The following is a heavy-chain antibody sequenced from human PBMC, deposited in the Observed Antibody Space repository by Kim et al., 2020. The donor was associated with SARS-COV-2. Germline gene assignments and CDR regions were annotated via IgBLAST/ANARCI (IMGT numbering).Heavy chain of an antibody. J-gene: IGHJ6*02. CDR1: GGSISSYY. D-gene: IGHD3-10*01. V-gene: IGHV4-59*01. CDR2: IYYSGST. Sequence: SETLSLTCTVSGGSISSYYWSWIRQPPGKGLEWIGYIYYSGSTNYNPSLKSRVTISVDTSKNQFSLKLSSVTAADTAVYYCARDMYYYGSGSYRDPYYYYGMDVWGQGTTVTVSS. CDR3: ARDMYYYGSGSYRDPYYYYGMDV.